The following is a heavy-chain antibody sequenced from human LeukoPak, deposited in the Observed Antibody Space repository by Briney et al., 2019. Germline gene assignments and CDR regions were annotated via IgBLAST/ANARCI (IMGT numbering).Heavy chain of an antibody. V-gene: IGHV1-69*06. CDR2: IIPIFGTA. CDR1: GGTFSSYA. D-gene: IGHD4-17*01. Sequence: GSSVKVSCKASGGTFSSYAISWVRQAPGQGLEWMGGIIPIFGTANYAQKFQGRVTITADKSTSTAYMELSSLRSEDTAVYYRARAVTNPSWYYYYYYMDVWGKGTTVTVSS. J-gene: IGHJ6*03. CDR3: ARAVTNPSWYYYYYYMDV.